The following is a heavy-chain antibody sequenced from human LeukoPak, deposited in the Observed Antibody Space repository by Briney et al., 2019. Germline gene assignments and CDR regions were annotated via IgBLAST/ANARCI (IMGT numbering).Heavy chain of an antibody. CDR3: FQAEDGIRYFDWLEAPDY. CDR1: GYTFTSYG. Sequence: ASLKVSCKASGYTFTSYGISWVLQAPGQGLEWIGWISAYNGNTNYAQKLQGRVTMTTDTSTSTAYMELRSLRSDDTAVYFFFQAEDGIRYFDWLEAPDYWGQGTLVTVSS. J-gene: IGHJ4*02. CDR2: ISAYNGNT. V-gene: IGHV1-18*04. D-gene: IGHD3-9*01.